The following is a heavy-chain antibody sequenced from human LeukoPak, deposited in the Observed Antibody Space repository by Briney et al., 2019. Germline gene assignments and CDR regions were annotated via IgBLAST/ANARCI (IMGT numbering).Heavy chain of an antibody. CDR3: ARASTLMVVTIGY. J-gene: IGHJ4*02. CDR1: GYTFTSYD. Sequence: ASVKVSCKASGYTFTSYDINWVRQATGQGLEWMGWMNPNSGNTGYAQKFQGRVTMTRNTSISTAYMELSSLRSEDTAVYYCARASTLMVVTIGYWGQGTLVTVSS. CDR2: MNPNSGNT. V-gene: IGHV1-8*01. D-gene: IGHD2-15*01.